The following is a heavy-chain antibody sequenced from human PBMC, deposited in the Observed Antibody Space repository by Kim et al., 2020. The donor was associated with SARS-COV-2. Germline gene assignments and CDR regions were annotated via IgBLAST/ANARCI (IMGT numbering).Heavy chain of an antibody. J-gene: IGHJ6*02. D-gene: IGHD6-13*01. Sequence: FQGRVTITRDTSASTAYMELSSLRSEDTAVYYCARDGKQRIAAAVDGMDVWGQGTTVTVSS. V-gene: IGHV1-3*01. CDR3: ARDGKQRIAAAVDGMDV.